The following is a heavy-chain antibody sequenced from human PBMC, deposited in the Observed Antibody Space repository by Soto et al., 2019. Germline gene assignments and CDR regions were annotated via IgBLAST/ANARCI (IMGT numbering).Heavy chain of an antibody. CDR3: ARDPLRGDQTHYYYYYGMDV. J-gene: IGHJ6*02. CDR1: GYTFTGYY. CDR2: INPNSGGT. Sequence: GASVKVSCKASGYTFTGYYMHWVRQAPGQGLEWMGWINPNSGGTNYAQKFQGWVTMTRDTSISTAYMELSRLRSDDTAMYYCARDPLRGDQTHYYYYYGMDVWGQATTVTVSS. D-gene: IGHD3-10*01. V-gene: IGHV1-2*04.